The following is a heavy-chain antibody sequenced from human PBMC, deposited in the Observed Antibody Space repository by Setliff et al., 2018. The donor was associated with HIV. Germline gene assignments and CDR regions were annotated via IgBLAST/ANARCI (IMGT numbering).Heavy chain of an antibody. CDR3: ARGPPGSSIGWYVGY. J-gene: IGHJ4*02. D-gene: IGHD6-19*01. CDR2: IYATGST. Sequence: SETLSLTCTVSGGSINSYYWSWIRQPPGKGLEWIGYIYATGSTNYNPSLKGRVTVSVDTAKNQFSLRLSSVIAADTAVYYCARGPPGSSIGWYVGYWGQGTLVTVSS. CDR1: GGSINSYY. V-gene: IGHV4-4*09.